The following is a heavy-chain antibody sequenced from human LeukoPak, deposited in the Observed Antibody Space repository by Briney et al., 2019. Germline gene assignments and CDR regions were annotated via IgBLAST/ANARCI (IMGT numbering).Heavy chain of an antibody. Sequence: GGSLRLSCAASGFTFSSYWMSWVRQAPGKGLEWVANIKQDGGEKYYVDSVKGRFTISRDNAKNSLYLQMNSLRADDTAVYYCVKDSPPRYSGSPPAYWGQGTLVTVSS. D-gene: IGHD1-26*01. CDR1: GFTFSSYW. V-gene: IGHV3-7*03. J-gene: IGHJ4*02. CDR3: VKDSPPRYSGSPPAY. CDR2: IKQDGGEK.